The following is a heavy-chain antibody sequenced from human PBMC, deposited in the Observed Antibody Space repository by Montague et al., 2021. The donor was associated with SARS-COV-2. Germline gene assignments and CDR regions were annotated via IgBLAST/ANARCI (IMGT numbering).Heavy chain of an antibody. D-gene: IGHD3-10*01. CDR2: IYYSGTT. V-gene: IGHV4-39*02. CDR1: SGSIISSGYY. CDR3: ARGMIQGVTTLFDY. Sequence: SETLSLTCSVSSGSIISSGYYWGWIRQPPGKELEWIGNIYYSGTTYYNPSLQSRGTISVDTSRNHLSLRLSSVTAADTAVYFCARGMIQGVTTLFDYWGQGSQVTVSA. J-gene: IGHJ4*02.